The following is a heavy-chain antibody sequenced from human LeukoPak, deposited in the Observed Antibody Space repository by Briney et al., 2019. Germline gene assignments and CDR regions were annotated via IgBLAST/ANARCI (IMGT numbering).Heavy chain of an antibody. Sequence: GASVKVSCKASGYTFTGYYMHWVRQAPGQGLEWMGWINPNSGGTNYAQKFQGRVTMTRDTSISTAYMELSRLRSDDTAVYCCARDKRRSYSSSSAFDYWGQGTLVTVSS. CDR3: ARDKRRSYSSSSAFDY. J-gene: IGHJ4*02. V-gene: IGHV1-2*02. D-gene: IGHD6-6*01. CDR1: GYTFTGYY. CDR2: INPNSGGT.